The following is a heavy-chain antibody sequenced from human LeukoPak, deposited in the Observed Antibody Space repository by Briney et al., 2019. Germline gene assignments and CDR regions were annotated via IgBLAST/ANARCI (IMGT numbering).Heavy chain of an antibody. CDR1: GGSFSGYY. D-gene: IGHD5-24*01. Sequence: PSETLSLTCAVYGGSFSGYYWSWIRQPPGKGLEWIGEINHSGSTNYNPSLKSRVTISVDTSKNQFSLKLSSVTAADTAVYYCARGPARWLQFDDAFDIWGQGTMVTVSS. CDR2: INHSGST. J-gene: IGHJ3*02. CDR3: ARGPARWLQFDDAFDI. V-gene: IGHV4-34*01.